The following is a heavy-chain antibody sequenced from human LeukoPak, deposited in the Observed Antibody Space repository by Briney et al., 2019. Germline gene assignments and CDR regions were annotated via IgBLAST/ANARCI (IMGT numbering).Heavy chain of an antibody. CDR1: GFTFSTYW. Sequence: GGSLRLSCAASGFTFSTYWMNWVRQAPGKGLEWVANIKEDGSEKYYVDPVKGRFTISRDNAKNSLYLQMSSLRADDTAVYYCTRGLTTSPGIDYWGQGTLVAVSS. CDR2: IKEDGSEK. D-gene: IGHD4-17*01. CDR3: TRGLTTSPGIDY. V-gene: IGHV3-7*01. J-gene: IGHJ4*02.